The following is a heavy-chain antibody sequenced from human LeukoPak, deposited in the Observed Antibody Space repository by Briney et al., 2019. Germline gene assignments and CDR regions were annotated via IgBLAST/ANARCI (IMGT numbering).Heavy chain of an antibody. D-gene: IGHD6-13*01. CDR1: GYTFTSYD. Sequence: ASVKVSCKASGYTFTSYDINWVRQATGQGLEWMGWMNPNSGNTGYAQKFQGRVTMTRNISISTAYMELSSLRSEDTAVYYCARRHSSSWYWGSWFDPWGQGTLVTVSS. V-gene: IGHV1-8*01. J-gene: IGHJ5*02. CDR3: ARRHSSSWYWGSWFDP. CDR2: MNPNSGNT.